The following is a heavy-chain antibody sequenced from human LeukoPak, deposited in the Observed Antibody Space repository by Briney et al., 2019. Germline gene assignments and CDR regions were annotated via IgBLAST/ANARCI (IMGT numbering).Heavy chain of an antibody. Sequence: PSETLSLTCTASGGSISTYHWSWIRQPPGKGLEWIGYVYYSGSTNYNPSLKSRVTISVDTSRNQFSLKLSSVTAADTAVYYCARLRSHCGGGSCYYRDFDYWGQGTLVTVSS. V-gene: IGHV4-59*08. CDR3: ARLRSHCGGGSCYYRDFDY. CDR2: VYYSGST. J-gene: IGHJ4*02. D-gene: IGHD2-15*01. CDR1: GGSISTYH.